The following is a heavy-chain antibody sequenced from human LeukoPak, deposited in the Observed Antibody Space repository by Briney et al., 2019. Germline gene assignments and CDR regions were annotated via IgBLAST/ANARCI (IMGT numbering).Heavy chain of an antibody. Sequence: SETLSLTCAVYGGSFSGYYWSWIRQPPGKGLEWIGSIYYSGSTYYNPSLKSRVTISVDTSKNQFSLKLSSVTAADTAVYYCARGSFYDFWSGRDNWFDPWGQGTLVTVSS. CDR2: IYYSGST. J-gene: IGHJ5*02. CDR3: ARGSFYDFWSGRDNWFDP. V-gene: IGHV4-34*01. CDR1: GGSFSGYY. D-gene: IGHD3-3*01.